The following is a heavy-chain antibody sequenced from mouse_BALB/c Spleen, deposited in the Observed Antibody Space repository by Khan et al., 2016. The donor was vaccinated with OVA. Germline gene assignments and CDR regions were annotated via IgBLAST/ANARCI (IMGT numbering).Heavy chain of an antibody. V-gene: IGHV1-63*02. Sequence: QVQLKQSGAELVRPGTSVKISCKASGYTFTNYWLGWVKQRPGHGLEWIGDIYPGGNFTNYTEQFNDKATLTADTYSTTFYMQLRSLTSEDSAVYFCARWATWVFDVWGAGTTVTVSS. CDR1: GYTFTNYW. CDR3: ARWATWVFDV. D-gene: IGHD3-1*01. CDR2: IYPGGNFT. J-gene: IGHJ1*01.